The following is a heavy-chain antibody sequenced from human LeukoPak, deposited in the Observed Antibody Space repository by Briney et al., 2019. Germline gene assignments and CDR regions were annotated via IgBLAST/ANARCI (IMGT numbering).Heavy chain of an antibody. Sequence: GGSLRLSCAASGFTFSSYAMSWVRQAPGKGLEWVSAISGSGGSTYYADSVKGRFTISRDNSRNTLYLQMNSLRAEDTAVYYCAKDVGYCSSTSCPFWFDPWGQGTLVTVSS. CDR2: ISGSGGST. CDR3: AKDVGYCSSTSCPFWFDP. D-gene: IGHD2-2*01. V-gene: IGHV3-23*01. CDR1: GFTFSSYA. J-gene: IGHJ5*02.